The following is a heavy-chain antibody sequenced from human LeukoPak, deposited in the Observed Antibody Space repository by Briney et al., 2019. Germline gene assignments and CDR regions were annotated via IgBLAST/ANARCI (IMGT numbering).Heavy chain of an antibody. Sequence: ASVKVSCKASGYTFTSYGISWVRQAPGQGLEWMGWISAYNGNTNYAQKLQGRVTMTTDTSTSTAYMELRSLSSDDTAVYYCARDRGPSYYDSSGYGFDYWGQGTLVTVSS. J-gene: IGHJ4*02. CDR2: ISAYNGNT. CDR1: GYTFTSYG. V-gene: IGHV1-18*01. D-gene: IGHD3-22*01. CDR3: ARDRGPSYYDSSGYGFDY.